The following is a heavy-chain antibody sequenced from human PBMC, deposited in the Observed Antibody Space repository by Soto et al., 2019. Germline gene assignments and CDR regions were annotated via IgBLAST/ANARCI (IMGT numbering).Heavy chain of an antibody. Sequence: GGSLRLSCAASGFTFSSYWMHWVRQAPGKGLVWVSRINSDGSSTSYADSVKGRFTISRDNAKNTLYLQMNSLRAEDTAVYYCASSLARGSSWFEYFQHWGQGTLVTVSS. CDR3: ASSLARGSSWFEYFQH. CDR1: GFTFSSYW. V-gene: IGHV3-74*01. J-gene: IGHJ1*01. CDR2: INSDGSST. D-gene: IGHD6-13*01.